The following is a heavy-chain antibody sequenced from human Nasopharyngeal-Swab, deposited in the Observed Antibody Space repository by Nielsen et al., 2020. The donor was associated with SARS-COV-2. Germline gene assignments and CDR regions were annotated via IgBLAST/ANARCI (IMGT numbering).Heavy chain of an antibody. CDR3: AREGHYCSSTSCAYFDY. Sequence: WVRQAPGQGLEWMGWINTNTGNPTYAQGFTGRFVFSLDTSVSTAYLQISSLKAGDTAVYYCAREGHYCSSTSCAYFDYWGQGTLVTVSS. D-gene: IGHD2-2*01. CDR2: INTNTGNP. J-gene: IGHJ4*02. V-gene: IGHV7-4-1*02.